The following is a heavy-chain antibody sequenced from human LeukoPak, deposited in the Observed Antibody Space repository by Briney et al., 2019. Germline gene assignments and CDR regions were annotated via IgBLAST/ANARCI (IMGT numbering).Heavy chain of an antibody. CDR3: ARDRYDILTGWALYGMDV. Sequence: SGTLSLTCAVSGGSISSSNWWSWVRQPPGKGLEWIGEIYHSGSTNCNPSLKSRVTISVDKSKNQFSLKLSSVTAADTAVYYCARDRYDILTGWALYGMDVWGKGTTVTVSS. CDR2: IYHSGST. J-gene: IGHJ6*04. CDR1: GGSISSSNW. V-gene: IGHV4-4*02. D-gene: IGHD3-9*01.